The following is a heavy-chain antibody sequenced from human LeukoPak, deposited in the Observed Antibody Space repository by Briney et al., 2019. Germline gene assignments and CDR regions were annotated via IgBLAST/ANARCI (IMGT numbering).Heavy chain of an antibody. J-gene: IGHJ5*02. CDR2: VNESGGT. D-gene: IGHD1-26*01. Sequence: SETLSLTCAVYIDSFSNYHWNWIRKTPAKGMEWIGEVNESGGTNISPSLRSRVILSVDTSKNQFSLKLISVTVADTAIYYCARGQGATVPQVGKNWFDPWGQGTRVTISS. CDR1: IDSFSNYH. V-gene: IGHV4-34*01. CDR3: ARGQGATVPQVGKNWFDP.